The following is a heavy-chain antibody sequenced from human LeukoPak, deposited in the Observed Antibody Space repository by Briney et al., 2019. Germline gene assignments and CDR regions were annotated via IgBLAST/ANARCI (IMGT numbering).Heavy chain of an antibody. CDR3: ARVNVGQVRYFDWAYYFAY. V-gene: IGHV3-53*01. CDR1: GFTVSSNY. J-gene: IGHJ4*02. CDR2: IYSGGST. D-gene: IGHD3-9*01. Sequence: PGGSLRLSCAASGFTVSSNYMSWVRQAPGKGLEWVSVIYSGGSTYYADSVKGRFTISRDNSKNTLYLQMNSLRAEDTAVYYCARVNVGQVRYFDWAYYFAYCGQGTLVTVSS.